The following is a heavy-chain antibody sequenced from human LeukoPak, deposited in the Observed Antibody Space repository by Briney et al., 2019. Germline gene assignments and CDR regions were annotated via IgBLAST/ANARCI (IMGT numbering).Heavy chain of an antibody. D-gene: IGHD5-18*01. Sequence: ASVKVSCKASGYTFTSYDINWVRQATGQGLEWMGWMNPNSGNTGYAQKFQGRVTMTRNTSISTAYMELSSLRSEDTAVYYCASDSSWRGDAFDIWGQGTMVTVSS. J-gene: IGHJ3*02. V-gene: IGHV1-8*01. CDR1: GYTFTSYD. CDR2: MNPNSGNT. CDR3: ASDSSWRGDAFDI.